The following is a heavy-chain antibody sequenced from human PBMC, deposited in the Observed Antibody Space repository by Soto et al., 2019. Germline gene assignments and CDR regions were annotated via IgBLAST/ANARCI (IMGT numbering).Heavy chain of an antibody. J-gene: IGHJ4*02. CDR3: AKDRSYDFWSGYYAIDY. D-gene: IGHD3-3*01. CDR2: ISYDGSNK. V-gene: IGHV3-30*18. CDR1: GFTFSSYG. Sequence: QVQLVESGGGVVQPGRSLRLSCAASGFTFSSYGMHWVRQAPGKGLEWVAVISYDGSNKYYADSVKGRFTISRDNSKNRLYLQMNSLRAEDTAVYYCAKDRSYDFWSGYYAIDYWGQGTLVTVSS.